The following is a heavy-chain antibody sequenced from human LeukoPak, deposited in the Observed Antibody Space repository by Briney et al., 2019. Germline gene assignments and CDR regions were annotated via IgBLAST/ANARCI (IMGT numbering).Heavy chain of an antibody. J-gene: IGHJ4*02. CDR3: ARGILPWEPLDY. D-gene: IGHD1-26*01. V-gene: IGHV1-2*02. CDR1: GYTFTGYY. CDR2: INPNSGGT. Sequence: ASVKVSCKASGYTFTGYYMHWVRQAPGQGLEWMGWINPNSGGTNYAQKFQGRVTMTRDTSISTAHMELSSLRSDDTAVYYCARGILPWEPLDYWGQGTLVTVSS.